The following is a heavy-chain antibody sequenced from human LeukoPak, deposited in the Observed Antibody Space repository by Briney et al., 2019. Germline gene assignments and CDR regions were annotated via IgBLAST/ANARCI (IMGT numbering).Heavy chain of an antibody. CDR3: ARTTRDYGDSYFDC. J-gene: IGHJ4*02. Sequence: PAETLSLTCTVSGGSISSYYWSWIRQSPGKGLEWIGYIYYSGIINYYPSLVSRITISMDTSKSQFSLKLSSVTAADTAIYFCARTTRDYGDSYFDCWGQGTLVTVSA. D-gene: IGHD4-17*01. CDR1: GGSISSYY. V-gene: IGHV4-59*01. CDR2: IYYSGII.